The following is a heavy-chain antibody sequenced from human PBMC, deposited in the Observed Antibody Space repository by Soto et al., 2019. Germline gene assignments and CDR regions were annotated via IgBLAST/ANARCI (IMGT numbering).Heavy chain of an antibody. V-gene: IGHV4-4*07. D-gene: IGHD3-22*01. Sequence: PSETLSLTCTVSGGSISSYYWSWIRQPAGKGLEWIGRIYTSGSTNYNPSLKSRVTMSVDTSKNQFSLTLSSVTAADTAVYYCARLGTSMILATPRYYFDDCGQGTLVTVS. CDR3: ARLGTSMILATPRYYFDD. J-gene: IGHJ4*02. CDR1: GGSISSYY. CDR2: IYTSGST.